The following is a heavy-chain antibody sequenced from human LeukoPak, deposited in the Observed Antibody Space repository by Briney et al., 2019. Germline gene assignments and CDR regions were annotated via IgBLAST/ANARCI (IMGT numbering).Heavy chain of an antibody. CDR2: IWHDGSHK. CDR3: AREIFGSGSYPVF. Sequence: GGSLRFSGAASGFIFDTYAMHWVRQAPGQGLEWVALIWHDGSHKFYSNSVRGQFTISRDNSKNTVYLQMNNLRPDDTAVYYCAREIFGSGSYPVFWGQGTLATVSS. D-gene: IGHD3-10*01. V-gene: IGHV3-33*01. CDR1: GFIFDTYA. J-gene: IGHJ4*02.